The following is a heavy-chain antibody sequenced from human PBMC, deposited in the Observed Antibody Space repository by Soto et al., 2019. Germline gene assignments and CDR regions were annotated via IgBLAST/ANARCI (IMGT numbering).Heavy chain of an antibody. CDR2: IYPDDSDT. CDR3: ARDVAGESGYDYYYGMDV. CDR1: GYSFTTYW. Sequence: GESLKISCKGSGYSFTTYWIGWVRQMPGKGLEWMGIIYPDDSDTRYSPSFQGQVTISADKSISTASLQMNSLRAEDTAVYYCARDVAGESGYDYYYGMDVWGQGTTVTVSS. V-gene: IGHV5-51*01. D-gene: IGHD3-10*01. J-gene: IGHJ6*02.